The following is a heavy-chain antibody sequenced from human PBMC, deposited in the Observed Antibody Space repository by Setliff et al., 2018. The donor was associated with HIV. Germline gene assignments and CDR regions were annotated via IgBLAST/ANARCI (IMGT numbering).Heavy chain of an antibody. Sequence: GASVKVSCKASGYTFTGYYMHWVRQAPGQGLEWMGWINPNSGSTYYANSVKGRFTISRDNSKNTLYLQMNSLRTEDTAVYYCAREGQWLDGFDYWGQGTLVTVSS. CDR3: AREGQWLDGFDY. CDR1: GYTFTGYY. J-gene: IGHJ4*02. CDR2: INPNSGST. V-gene: IGHV1-2*02. D-gene: IGHD6-19*01.